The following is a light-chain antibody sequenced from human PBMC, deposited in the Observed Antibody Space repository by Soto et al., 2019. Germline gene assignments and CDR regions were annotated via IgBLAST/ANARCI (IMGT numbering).Light chain of an antibody. J-gene: IGKJ1*01. CDR1: QSINAH. V-gene: IGKV3-15*01. Sequence: EVVMTQSPATLSVSPGERVTLSCRASQSINAHLAWYQQKPGQAPRLLIHGASTRATGIPARFSGSGFGTEFISTINSLQSEDFAVYYCQQYNNWLWTFGQGTKVEIQ. CDR3: QQYNNWLWT. CDR2: GAS.